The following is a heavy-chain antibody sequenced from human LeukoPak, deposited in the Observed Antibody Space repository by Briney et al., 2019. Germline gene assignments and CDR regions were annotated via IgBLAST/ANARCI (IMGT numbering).Heavy chain of an antibody. CDR1: GFTFSSYW. Sequence: PGGSLRLSCAASGFTFSSYWMSWVRQAPGKGLEWVANIKQDGSKKYYVDSVKGRFTISRDNANNSLYLQMNSLRAEDTAVYYCARSVVVVAATHLYYYYYYMDVWGKGTTVTVSS. D-gene: IGHD2-15*01. CDR2: IKQDGSKK. J-gene: IGHJ6*03. CDR3: ARSVVVVAATHLYYYYYYMDV. V-gene: IGHV3-7*03.